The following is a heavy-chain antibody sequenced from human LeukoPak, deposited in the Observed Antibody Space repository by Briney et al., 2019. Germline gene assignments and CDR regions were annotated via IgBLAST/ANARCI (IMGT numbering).Heavy chain of an antibody. V-gene: IGHV4-39*07. D-gene: IGHD3-9*01. CDR3: ARDWAYGILTGYLLQSGGFDP. Sequence: SETLSLTCTVSGGSVSSSCCYWGWIRQPPGKELEWIGNIYYSGNTYYNPSLKSRVTISLDTSMNQFSLKLSSVTAADTAVYYCARDWAYGILTGYLLQSGGFDPWGQGTLVTVSS. J-gene: IGHJ5*02. CDR2: IYYSGNT. CDR1: GGSVSSSCCY.